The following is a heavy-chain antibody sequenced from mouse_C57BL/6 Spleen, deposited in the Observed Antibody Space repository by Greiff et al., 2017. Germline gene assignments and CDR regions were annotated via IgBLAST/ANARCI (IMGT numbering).Heavy chain of an antibody. J-gene: IGHJ3*01. CDR3: TTSNYSNYFFAY. CDR1: GFNIKDDY. Sequence: VQLQQSGAELVRPGASVKLSCTASGFNIKDDYMHWVKQRPEQGLEWIGWIDPENGDTEYASKFQGKATITADTSSNQAYLQLSILTSEDTAVYYCTTSNYSNYFFAYWGQGTLVTVSA. D-gene: IGHD2-5*01. V-gene: IGHV14-4*01. CDR2: IDPENGDT.